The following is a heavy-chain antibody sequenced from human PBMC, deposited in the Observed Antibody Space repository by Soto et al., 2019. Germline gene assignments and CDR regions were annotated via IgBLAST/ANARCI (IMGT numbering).Heavy chain of an antibody. D-gene: IGHD2-15*01. CDR3: AKPLCSGGSCYSGLFHY. CDR1: GFTFSSYA. CDR2: ISGSGGST. J-gene: IGHJ4*02. V-gene: IGHV3-23*01. Sequence: EVQLLESGGGLVQPGGSLRLSCAASGFTFSSYAMSWVRQAPGKGLEWVSAISGSGGSTYYADSVKGRFTISRDNSKNTLYLQMNSLRAEDTAVYYCAKPLCSGGSCYSGLFHYWGQGTLVTVSS.